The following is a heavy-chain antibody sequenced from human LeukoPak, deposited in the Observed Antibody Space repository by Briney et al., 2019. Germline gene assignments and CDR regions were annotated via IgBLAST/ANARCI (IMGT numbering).Heavy chain of an antibody. V-gene: IGHV1-2*02. CDR1: GYTFTGYY. CDR3: ARARAVAGYFDY. D-gene: IGHD6-19*01. Sequence: APVKVSCKASGYTFTGYYMHWVRQAPGQGLEWMGWINPNSGGTNYAQKFQGRVTMTRDTSISTAYMELSRLRSDDTAVYYCARARAVAGYFDYWGQGTLVTVSS. J-gene: IGHJ4*02. CDR2: INPNSGGT.